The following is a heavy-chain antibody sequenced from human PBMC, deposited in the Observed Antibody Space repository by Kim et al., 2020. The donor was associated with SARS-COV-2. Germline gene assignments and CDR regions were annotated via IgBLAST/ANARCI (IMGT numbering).Heavy chain of an antibody. Sequence: GSTNYNPSLKSRVTISVDTSKNQFSLKLSSVTAADTAVYYCANLGDWFDPWGQGTLVTVSS. CDR3: ANLGDWFDP. J-gene: IGHJ5*02. CDR2: GST. V-gene: IGHV4-34*01.